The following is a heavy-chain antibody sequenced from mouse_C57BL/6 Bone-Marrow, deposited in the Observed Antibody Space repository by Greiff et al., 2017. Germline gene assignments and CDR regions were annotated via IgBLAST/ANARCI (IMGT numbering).Heavy chain of an antibody. D-gene: IGHD4-1*01. V-gene: IGHV1-18*01. CDR1: GYTFTDYN. CDR2: INPNNGGT. Sequence: EVKLMESGPELVKPGASVKIPCKASGYTFTDYNMDWVKQSHGKSLEWIGDINPNNGGTIYNQKFKGKATLTVDKSSSTAYMELRSLTSEDTAVYYCAREGANWDWYFDVWGTGTTVTVSS. CDR3: AREGANWDWYFDV. J-gene: IGHJ1*03.